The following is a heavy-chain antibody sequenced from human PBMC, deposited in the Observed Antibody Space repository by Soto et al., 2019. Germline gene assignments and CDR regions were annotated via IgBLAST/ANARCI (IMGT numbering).Heavy chain of an antibody. Sequence: ASVKVSCKASGYTFTSYGISWVRQAPGQGLEWMGWISAYNGNTNYAQKLQGRVTMTTDTSTSTAYMELRSLRSDDTAVYYCATTVFVVEPAAMPHDVFDIWGQGTMVTVSS. CDR1: GYTFTSYG. V-gene: IGHV1-18*01. CDR3: ATTVFVVEPAAMPHDVFDI. D-gene: IGHD2-2*01. J-gene: IGHJ3*02. CDR2: ISAYNGNT.